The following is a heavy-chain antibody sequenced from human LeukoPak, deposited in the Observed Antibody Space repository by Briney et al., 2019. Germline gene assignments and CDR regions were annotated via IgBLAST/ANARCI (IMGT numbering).Heavy chain of an antibody. CDR2: IYSGGST. J-gene: IGHJ4*02. CDR1: GFTVSSNY. Sequence: GGSLRLSCAASGFTVSSNYMSWVRQAPRKGLEWVSVIYSGGSTYYADSVKGRFTISRDNSKNTLYLQMNSLRAEDTAVYYCAKGLVFGCSSTSCYTKKDYWGQGTLVTVSS. V-gene: IGHV3-66*01. CDR3: AKGLVFGCSSTSCYTKKDY. D-gene: IGHD2-2*02.